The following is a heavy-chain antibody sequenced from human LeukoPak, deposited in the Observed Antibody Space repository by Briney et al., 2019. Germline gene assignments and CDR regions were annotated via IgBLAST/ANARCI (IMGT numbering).Heavy chain of an antibody. J-gene: IGHJ2*01. CDR1: GGSISSYF. CDR2: IHTSGST. Sequence: SETLSLTCTVSGGSISSYFWSWIRQPAGKGLEWIGRIHTSGSTNYNSSLKTRVAMSLDTSKNQSSLNLTSVTAADTAVYYCARETRESRYFDLWGRGTRSLSPQ. CDR3: ARETRESRYFDL. V-gene: IGHV4-4*07. D-gene: IGHD4-23*01.